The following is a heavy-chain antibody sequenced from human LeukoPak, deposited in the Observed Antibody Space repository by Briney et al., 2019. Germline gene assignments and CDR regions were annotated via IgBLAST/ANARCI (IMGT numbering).Heavy chain of an antibody. Sequence: SETLSLTCAVSGGSISSGGYSWSWIRQPPGKGLEWIGYIYHSGSTYYNPSLKSRVTISVDRSKNQFSLKLSSVTAADTAVYYCARPFHYGGNSPDWYFDLWGRGTLVTVSS. CDR1: GGSISSGGYS. CDR2: IYHSGST. V-gene: IGHV4-30-2*01. CDR3: ARPFHYGGNSPDWYFDL. D-gene: IGHD4-23*01. J-gene: IGHJ2*01.